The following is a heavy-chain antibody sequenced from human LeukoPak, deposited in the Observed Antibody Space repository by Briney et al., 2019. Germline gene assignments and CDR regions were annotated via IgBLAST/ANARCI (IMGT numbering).Heavy chain of an antibody. CDR2: IIPIFGTA. Sequence: ASVKVSCKASGGTFSSYAISWVRQAPGQGLEWMGGIIPIFGTANYAQKFQGRVTITTDESTSTAYMELSSLRFEDTAVYYCARGTYYDFWSGYYWGQGTLVTVSS. CDR1: GGTFSSYA. V-gene: IGHV1-69*05. CDR3: ARGTYYDFWSGYY. J-gene: IGHJ4*02. D-gene: IGHD3-3*01.